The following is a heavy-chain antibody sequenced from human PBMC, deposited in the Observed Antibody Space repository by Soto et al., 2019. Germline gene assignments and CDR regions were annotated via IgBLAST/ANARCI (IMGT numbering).Heavy chain of an antibody. CDR3: ARDPLPGYYDSSGYSTL. V-gene: IGHV4-30-4*01. D-gene: IGHD3-22*01. CDR2: IYYSGST. Sequence: QVQLQESGPGLVKPSQTLSLTCTVSGGSISSGDYYWSRIRQPPGKGREWIGYIYYSGSTYYNPSLKSRLTISVDTSKNQFALKLSSVTAADTAVYYCARDPLPGYYDSSGYSTLWGQGTLVTVSS. CDR1: GGSISSGDYY. J-gene: IGHJ4*02.